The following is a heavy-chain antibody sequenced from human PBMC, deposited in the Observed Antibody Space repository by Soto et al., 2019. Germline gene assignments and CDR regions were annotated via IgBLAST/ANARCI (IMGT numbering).Heavy chain of an antibody. CDR3: ASGGSSLNFDS. D-gene: IGHD6-6*01. V-gene: IGHV3-74*01. CDR2: INSDGSST. CDR1: GFTFRSYW. Sequence: GGSLRLSCAASGFTFRSYWMQWVRQAPGKGLVWVSWINSDGSSTSYADSVKGRFTISRDNAKNTLYLQMNSLRAEDTAVYYWASGGSSLNFDSWGQGTLVTVSS. J-gene: IGHJ4*02.